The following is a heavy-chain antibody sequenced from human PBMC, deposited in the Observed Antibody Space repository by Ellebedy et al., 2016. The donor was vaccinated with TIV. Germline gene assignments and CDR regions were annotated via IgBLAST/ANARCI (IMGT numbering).Heavy chain of an antibody. J-gene: IGHJ4*02. V-gene: IGHV4-61*01. Sequence: MPSETLSLTCTVSGGSISSSSYYWSWIRQPPGKGLEWIGYIYYSGSTNYNPSLKSRVTISVDTSKNQFSLKLSSVTAADTAVYYCARDRGPTTPFDYWGQGTLVTVSS. CDR1: GGSISSSSYY. D-gene: IGHD1-26*01. CDR2: IYYSGST. CDR3: ARDRGPTTPFDY.